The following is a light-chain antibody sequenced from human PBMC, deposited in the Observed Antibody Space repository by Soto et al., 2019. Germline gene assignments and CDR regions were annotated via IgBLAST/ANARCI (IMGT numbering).Light chain of an antibody. CDR3: QQYNNWPRT. CDR2: GAS. V-gene: IGKV3-15*01. CDR1: QSVSSN. J-gene: IGKJ2*01. Sequence: EIVMTQSPATLSVSPGERATLSRRASQSVSSNLAWYQQKPGQAPRLLIYGASTRATGIPARFSGSGSGTDFTLTISRLQSEDFAFYYCQQYNNWPRTFGQGTKLEIK.